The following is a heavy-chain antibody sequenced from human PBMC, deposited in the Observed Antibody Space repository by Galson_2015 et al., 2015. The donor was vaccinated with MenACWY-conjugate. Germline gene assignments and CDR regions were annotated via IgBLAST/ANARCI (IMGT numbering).Heavy chain of an antibody. D-gene: IGHD2-2*02. J-gene: IGHJ4*02. CDR3: AKVVVPAAIHLSVDS. CDR1: GFSFSDYG. CDR2: ISYHGINK. V-gene: IGHV3-30*18. Sequence: SLRLSCAASGFSFSDYGMHWVRQAPGKGLDWVADISYHGINKYYADSVKGRFTISRDNSKNTLYLQMNSLRTEDTAVYYCAKVVVPAAIHLSVDSWGQGTLVTVSS.